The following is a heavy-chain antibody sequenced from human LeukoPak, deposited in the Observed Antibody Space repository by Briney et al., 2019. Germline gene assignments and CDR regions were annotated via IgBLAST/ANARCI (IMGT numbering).Heavy chain of an antibody. D-gene: IGHD2-15*01. V-gene: IGHV3-30-3*01. J-gene: IGHJ4*02. CDR2: ISSDGTYI. Sequence: GGSLRPSCAASGFPFNSYAMHWVRQAPGKGLEWVAAISSDGTYIYYADSERGRFTISRDNSKDTLYLQMSSLRAEGTAVYYCARDRSRNGGSCLDYWGPGTLVTVSS. CDR3: ARDRSRNGGSCLDY. CDR1: GFPFNSYA.